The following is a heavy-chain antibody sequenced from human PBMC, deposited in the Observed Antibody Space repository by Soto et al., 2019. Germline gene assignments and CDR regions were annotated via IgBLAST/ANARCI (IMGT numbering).Heavy chain of an antibody. V-gene: IGHV1-18*01. J-gene: IGHJ4*02. CDR1: GYTFTSYG. CDR3: ARVGSYFFGFDY. CDR2: ISAYNGDT. Sequence: QVQLVQSGAEVKKPGASVKVSSKASGYTFTSYGLSWVRQAPGQGLEWMGWISAYNGDTNYAQKFQGRVTVTTDTSTSTAYIELRSLRSDDTAVYYCARVGSYFFGFDYWGQGTLVTVSS. D-gene: IGHD1-26*01.